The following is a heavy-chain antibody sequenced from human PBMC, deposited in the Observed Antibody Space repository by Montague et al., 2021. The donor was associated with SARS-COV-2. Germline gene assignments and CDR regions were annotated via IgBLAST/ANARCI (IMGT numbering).Heavy chain of an antibody. V-gene: IGHV4-39*01. CDR1: GASISSSSYY. J-gene: IGHJ5*02. CDR2: IYYSGST. D-gene: IGHD3/OR15-3a*01. Sequence: SETLSLTCTVSGASISSSSYYWGWIRQPPGKGLEWIGSIYYSGSTHYKPSLKSRVTISVDTSKNQFSLKLSSVTAADTAVYYCARGLVGWFDPWGQGTLVTVSS. CDR3: ARGLVGWFDP.